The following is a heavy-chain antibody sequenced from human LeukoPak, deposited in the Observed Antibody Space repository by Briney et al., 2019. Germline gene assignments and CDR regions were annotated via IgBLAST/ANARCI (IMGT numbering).Heavy chain of an antibody. CDR3: AKPASYSSSWYRFGSFDY. J-gene: IGHJ4*02. CDR2: IKQDGSEK. Sequence: GGSLRLSCAASGFTFSSYWMSWVRQAPGKGLEWVANIKQDGSEKYYVDSVKGRFTISRDNSKNTLYLQMNSLRAEDTAVYYCAKPASYSSSWYRFGSFDYWGQGTLVTVSS. CDR1: GFTFSSYW. D-gene: IGHD6-13*01. V-gene: IGHV3-7*01.